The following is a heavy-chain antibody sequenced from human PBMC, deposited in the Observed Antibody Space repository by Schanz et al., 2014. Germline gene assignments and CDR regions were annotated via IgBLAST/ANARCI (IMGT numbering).Heavy chain of an antibody. CDR1: GGPFSGYF. D-gene: IGHD6-19*01. V-gene: IGHV4-34*11. CDR3: ARQYSGWSRFDP. CDR2: IYYSGST. Sequence: QVQLQQWGAGLLKPSETLSLTCAVYGGPFSGYFWSWIRQSPGKGLEWIGYIYYSGSTDYNPSLKGRVTMSVDMHKNQFPLTLNSVTAADTGVYYCARQYSGWSRFDPWGQGIRVTVSS. J-gene: IGHJ5*02.